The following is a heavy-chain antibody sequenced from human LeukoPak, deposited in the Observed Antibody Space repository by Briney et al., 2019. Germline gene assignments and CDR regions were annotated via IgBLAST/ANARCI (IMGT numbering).Heavy chain of an antibody. D-gene: IGHD6-13*01. V-gene: IGHV4-59*08. CDR3: AGGEYSSSWTSMDV. CDR2: IYYSGST. J-gene: IGHJ6*02. CDR1: GGSISSYY. Sequence: SETLSLTCTVSGGSISSYYWSWIRQPPGKGLERIGYIYYSGSTNYNPSLKSRVTISVDTSKKQFSLKLSSVTAADTAVYYCAGGEYSSSWTSMDVWGQGTTVTVSS.